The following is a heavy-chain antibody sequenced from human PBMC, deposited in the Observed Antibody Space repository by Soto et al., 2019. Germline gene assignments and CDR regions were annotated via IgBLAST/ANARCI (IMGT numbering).Heavy chain of an antibody. V-gene: IGHV3-74*01. CDR3: TRDPAPSGWYDY. J-gene: IGHJ4*02. CDR2: INSDGSST. D-gene: IGHD6-19*01. Sequence: GGSLRLSCAASGFTLRDYWIRFFRQAPGKGLVWVSRINSDGSSTSYADSVKGRFIISRDSAKNMLYLQMNSLRAEDTALYYCTRDPAPSGWYDYWGRGTLVTVSS. CDR1: GFTLRDYW.